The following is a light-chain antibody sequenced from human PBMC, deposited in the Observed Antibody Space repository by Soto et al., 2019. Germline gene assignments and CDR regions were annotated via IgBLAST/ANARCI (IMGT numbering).Light chain of an antibody. Sequence: QSVLTQPPSVSAAPGQKVTISCSGSSSNIGKNYVSWYQQLPGTAPRLLIYDTNKRPSGIPDRFSGSKSGTSATLGITGLQAGDEADYYCGTWGSSLSAVVFGGGTKLTVL. CDR2: DTN. V-gene: IGLV1-51*01. CDR3: GTWGSSLSAVV. CDR1: SSNIGKNY. J-gene: IGLJ2*01.